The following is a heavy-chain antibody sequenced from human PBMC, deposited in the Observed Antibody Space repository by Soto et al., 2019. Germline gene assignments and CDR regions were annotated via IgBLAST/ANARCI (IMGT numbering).Heavy chain of an antibody. CDR3: ARVVDTAMVINY. CDR1: GYTFTGYY. J-gene: IGHJ4*02. CDR2: INPNSGGT. V-gene: IGHV1-2*02. Sequence: GPSVKVSCKASGYTFTGYYMHWVRQAPGQGLEWMGWINPNSGGTNYAQKFQGRVTMTRDTPISTAYMELSRLRSDDTAVYYCARVVDTAMVINYWGQGTLVTVSS. D-gene: IGHD5-18*01.